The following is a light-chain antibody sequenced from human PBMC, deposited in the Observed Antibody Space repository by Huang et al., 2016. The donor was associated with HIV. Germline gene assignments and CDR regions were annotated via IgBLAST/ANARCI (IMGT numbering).Light chain of an antibody. J-gene: IGKJ4*01. Sequence: DVVMTQSPLSLPVTLGQPASISCRSSQSLVYSDGNTYLNLFQQRPGQSPSRRNYKVSTRDSGVPDRFSDSGSGTDFTLKISRVEAEDVGVYYCMQGTHSLTFGGGTKVEIK. CDR1: QSLVYSDGNTY. CDR2: KVS. V-gene: IGKV2-30*01. CDR3: MQGTHSLT.